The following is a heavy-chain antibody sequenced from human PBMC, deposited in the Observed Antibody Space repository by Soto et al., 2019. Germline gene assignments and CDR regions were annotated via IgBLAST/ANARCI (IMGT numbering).Heavy chain of an antibody. V-gene: IGHV5-51*01. CDR2: IYPADSDT. Sequence: GESLKISCKGSGYSFTSYWIGWVRQMPGKGRERMGIIYPADSDTRYSPSFQGQLTISADKSISTAYLQWSSLKASDTAMYYCARHGKGSRSLLDYYYYGMDVWGQGTTVTVSS. J-gene: IGHJ6*02. D-gene: IGHD3-10*01. CDR3: ARHGKGSRSLLDYYYYGMDV. CDR1: GYSFTSYW.